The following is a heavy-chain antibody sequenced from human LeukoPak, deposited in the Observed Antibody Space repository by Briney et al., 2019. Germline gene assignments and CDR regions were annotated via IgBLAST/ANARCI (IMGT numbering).Heavy chain of an antibody. J-gene: IGHJ4*02. CDR3: AGVSGGTECYFDY. Sequence: GGSLRLSCAASGFTVSSNYMSWVRQAPGKGLEWVSVIYSGGSTYYADSVKGRFTISRDNSKNTLYLQMNSLRAEDTAVYYCAGVSGGTECYFDYWGQGTLVTVSS. CDR2: IYSGGST. D-gene: IGHD2-15*01. CDR1: GFTVSSNY. V-gene: IGHV3-53*01.